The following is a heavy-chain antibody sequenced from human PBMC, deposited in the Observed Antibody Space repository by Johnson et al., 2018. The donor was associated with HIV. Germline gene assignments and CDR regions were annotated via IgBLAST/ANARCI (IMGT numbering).Heavy chain of an antibody. CDR1: GFTFSSYG. D-gene: IGHD4-17*01. J-gene: IGHJ3*02. CDR3: ARATVDDYGDYDDAFDI. Sequence: QVQLVESGGGVVQPGRSLRLSCAASGFTFSSYGMHWVRQAPGKGLEWVAVISYDGNNKYYVDSVKGRFTISRDNSKNTMYLQMNSLRAEDTAVYYCARATVDDYGDYDDAFDIWGQGTMVTVSS. CDR2: ISYDGNNK. V-gene: IGHV3-30*03.